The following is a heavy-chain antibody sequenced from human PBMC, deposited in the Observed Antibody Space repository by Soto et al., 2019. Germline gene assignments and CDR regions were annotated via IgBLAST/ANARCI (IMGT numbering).Heavy chain of an antibody. CDR2: IDHTGST. CDR3: ARGLRASFGVRLSYYYYGMDV. CDR1: GGSFGDYY. D-gene: IGHD3-10*01. J-gene: IGHJ6*02. V-gene: IGHV4-34*01. Sequence: ETLSLTCAVYGGSFGDYYWSWIRQSPGKGLESIGEIDHTGSTNHNPSLKSRVTISVDTSKNHFSLKLSFVTAADTAVYYCARGLRASFGVRLSYYYYGMDVWGQGTTVTVSS.